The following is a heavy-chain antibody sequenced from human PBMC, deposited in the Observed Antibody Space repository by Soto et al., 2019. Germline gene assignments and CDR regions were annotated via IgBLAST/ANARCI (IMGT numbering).Heavy chain of an antibody. CDR3: ERIPLDTSMIYWLDR. Sequence: QVQLQESGPGLVKPSETLSLTCTGSGGSVSSGDYYWSWIRQPPGKGLEWIGYIYYSGNTTYNPSLKSRVIISVVTSKIMFSLKLTYFTAADTAVYYCERIPLDTSMIYWLDRWGQRTLVTVSS. J-gene: IGHJ5*02. CDR2: IYYSGNT. V-gene: IGHV4-61*08. D-gene: IGHD5-18*01. CDR1: GGSVSSGDYY.